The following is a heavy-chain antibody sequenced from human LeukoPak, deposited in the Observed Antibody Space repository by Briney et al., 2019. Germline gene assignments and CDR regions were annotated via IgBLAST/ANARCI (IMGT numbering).Heavy chain of an antibody. J-gene: IGHJ4*02. Sequence: GGSLRLSCAASGFTFSSYAMSWVRQAPGEGLEWVSAISGSGGSTYYADSVKGRFTISRDNSKNTLYLQMNSLRAEDTAVYYCAKATYYYGSGSYYPFFDYWGQGTLVTVSS. CDR3: AKATYYYGSGSYYPFFDY. V-gene: IGHV3-23*01. CDR1: GFTFSSYA. D-gene: IGHD3-10*01. CDR2: ISGSGGST.